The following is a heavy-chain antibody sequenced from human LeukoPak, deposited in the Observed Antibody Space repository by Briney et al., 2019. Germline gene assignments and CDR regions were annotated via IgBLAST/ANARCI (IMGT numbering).Heavy chain of an antibody. D-gene: IGHD5-24*01. CDR2: IYTSGST. V-gene: IGHV4-61*02. CDR3: ARDDGYNYLDY. CDR1: GGSISSGSYY. J-gene: IGHJ4*02. Sequence: TSETLSLTCTVSGGSISSGSYYWSWIRQPAGKGLEWIGRIYTSGSTNYNPSLKSRVTISVDTSKNQFSLKLSSVTAADTAVYYCARDDGYNYLDYWGQGTLVTVSS.